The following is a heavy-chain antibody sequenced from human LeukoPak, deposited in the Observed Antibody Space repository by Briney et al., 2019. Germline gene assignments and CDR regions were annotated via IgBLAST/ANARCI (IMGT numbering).Heavy chain of an antibody. D-gene: IGHD4-17*01. CDR2: IYYSGST. J-gene: IGHJ4*02. CDR3: AREATDYGDYPYYFDY. CDR1: GGSISSYY. Sequence: SETLSLICTVSGGSISSYYWSWIRQPPGKGLEWIGYIYYSGSTNYNPSLKSRVTISVDTSKNQFSLKLSSVTAADTAVYYCAREATDYGDYPYYFDYWGQGTLVTVSS. V-gene: IGHV4-59*01.